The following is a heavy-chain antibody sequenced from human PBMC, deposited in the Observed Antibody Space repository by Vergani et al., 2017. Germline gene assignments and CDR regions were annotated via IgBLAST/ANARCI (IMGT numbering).Heavy chain of an antibody. V-gene: IGHV2-5*01. D-gene: IGHD6-6*01. J-gene: IGHJ5*02. CDR2: IYWNDDK. CDR3: AHSWDSSSRINSYVWSWDAGQTWVDP. CDR1: GFSLSTSGVG. Sequence: QITLKESGPTLVQPTQTLTLTCTFSGFSLSTSGVGVGWLRQPPGKALEWLALIYWNDDKRYSPSLKSRLTITKDTSKNQVVRTMTNMDPVDTATYYCAHSWDSSSRINSYVWSWDAGQTWVDPWGQGTLVTVSS.